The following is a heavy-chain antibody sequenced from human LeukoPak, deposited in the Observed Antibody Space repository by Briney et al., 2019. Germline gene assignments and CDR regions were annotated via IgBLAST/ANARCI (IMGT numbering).Heavy chain of an antibody. V-gene: IGHV5-51*01. CDR3: ARHDSGNYYWYFDF. Sequence: GESLKISCKTSGYNFASHWIGWVRPMPGKGLEWMGIIYPGDSDTRYSPSFQGQVTISADKSITTAYLQWSSLEASDTGIYFCARHDSGNYYWYFDFWGRGTLVTVSS. D-gene: IGHD1-26*01. CDR1: GYNFASHW. J-gene: IGHJ2*01. CDR2: IYPGDSDT.